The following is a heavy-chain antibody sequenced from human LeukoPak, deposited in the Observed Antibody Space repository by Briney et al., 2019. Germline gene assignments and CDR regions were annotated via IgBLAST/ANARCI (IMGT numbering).Heavy chain of an antibody. V-gene: IGHV3-23*01. J-gene: IGHJ4*02. Sequence: GGSLRLSCAASGFTFSSYGLHWVRQAPGKGLVWVSRLSGDGRSTSYADSVKGRFTISRDNSKSTLYLQMNSLRAEDTAVYYCAKDQYGGNPQYYFDYWGQGTLVTVSS. CDR3: AKDQYGGNPQYYFDY. CDR1: GFTFSSYG. D-gene: IGHD4-23*01. CDR2: LSGDGRST.